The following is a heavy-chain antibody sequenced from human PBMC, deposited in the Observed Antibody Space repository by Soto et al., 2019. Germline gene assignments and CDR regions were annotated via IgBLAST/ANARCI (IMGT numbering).Heavy chain of an antibody. Sequence: QVQLQESGPGLVKPSQTLSLTCTVSGGSISSGGYYWSWIRQHPGKGLEWIGYIYYSGSTYYNPSLKSRVTISVATSKNQFSLKLSSVTAADTAVYYCAGGRITMALGWCDHWGQGTLVTVSS. CDR1: GGSISSGGYY. V-gene: IGHV4-31*03. J-gene: IGHJ5*02. CDR3: AGGRITMALGWCDH. CDR2: IYYSGST. D-gene: IGHD3-10*01.